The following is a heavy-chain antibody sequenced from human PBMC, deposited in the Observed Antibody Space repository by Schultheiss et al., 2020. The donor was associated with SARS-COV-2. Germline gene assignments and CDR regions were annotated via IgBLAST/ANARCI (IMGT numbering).Heavy chain of an antibody. D-gene: IGHD6-13*01. CDR3: AKDYAAGYYYYGMDV. Sequence: GGSLRISCAASGFTFSSYAMSWVRQAPGKGLEWVSAISGSGGSTYYADSVKGRFTISRDNSKNTLYLQMNSLRAEDTAVYYCAKDYAAGYYYYGMDVWGQGTTVTVSS. CDR1: GFTFSSYA. V-gene: IGHV3-23*01. J-gene: IGHJ6*02. CDR2: ISGSGGST.